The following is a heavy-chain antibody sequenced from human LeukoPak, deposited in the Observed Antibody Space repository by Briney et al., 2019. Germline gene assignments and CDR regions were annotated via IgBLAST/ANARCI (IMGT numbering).Heavy chain of an antibody. CDR3: ARDDHRYFYYMDV. CDR1: GLSFSDYE. D-gene: IGHD1-14*01. CDR2: ISSSAGTI. Sequence: PGGSLRLSCAASGLSFSDYEMNWVRQAPGKGLEWVSYISSSAGTIFYADSVKGRFTISRDNAKNSLYLQMNSLRAEDTAVYYCARDDHRYFYYMDVWGKGTTVTVSS. J-gene: IGHJ6*03. V-gene: IGHV3-48*03.